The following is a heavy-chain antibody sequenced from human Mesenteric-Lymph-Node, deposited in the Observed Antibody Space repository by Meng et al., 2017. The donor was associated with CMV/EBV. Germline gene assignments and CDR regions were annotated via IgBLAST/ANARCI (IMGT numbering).Heavy chain of an antibody. J-gene: IGHJ4*02. CDR1: GGSISSSSYY. V-gene: IGHV4-31*03. Sequence: SETLSLTCTVSGGSISSSSYYWGWIRQHPGKGLEWIGPIYYSGSTYYNPSLKSRVTISVDTSKNQFSLKLSSVTAADTAVYYCARDNSISSDFDYWGQGTLVTVSS. CDR3: ARDNSISSDFDY. CDR2: IYYSGST. D-gene: IGHD6-6*01.